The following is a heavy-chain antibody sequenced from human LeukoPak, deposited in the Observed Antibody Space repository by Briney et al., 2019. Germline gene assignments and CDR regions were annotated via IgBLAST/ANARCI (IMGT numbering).Heavy chain of an antibody. CDR2: IGDSGGNT. CDR1: GFTFSSYP. J-gene: IGHJ4*02. V-gene: IGHV3-23*01. CDR3: ARDVGITVGATDY. D-gene: IGHD1-26*01. Sequence: GGSLRVSCAASGFTFSSYPMTWVRQAPGKGLDWVSTIGDSGGNTFYADSVKGRFTISRDNSKNTLFLQMISLRAEDTAVYYCARDVGITVGATDYWGQGALVTVSS.